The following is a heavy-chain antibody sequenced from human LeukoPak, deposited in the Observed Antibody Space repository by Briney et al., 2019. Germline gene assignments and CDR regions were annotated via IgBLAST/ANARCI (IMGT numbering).Heavy chain of an antibody. J-gene: IGHJ4*02. Sequence: PSETLSLTCAVYGGSFSGYYWSWIRQPPGKGLEWIGEINHSGSTNYNPSLKSRVTISVDTSKNQFSLKLSSVTAADTAVYYCVTPNDYGSGSYQFDYWGQGTLVTVSS. V-gene: IGHV4-34*01. CDR1: GGSFSGYY. D-gene: IGHD3-10*01. CDR2: INHSGST. CDR3: VTPNDYGSGSYQFDY.